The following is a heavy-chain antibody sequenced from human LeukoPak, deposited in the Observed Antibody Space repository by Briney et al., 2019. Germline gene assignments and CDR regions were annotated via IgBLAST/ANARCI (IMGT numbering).Heavy chain of an antibody. D-gene: IGHD3-3*02. Sequence: GGSLRLSCAASGFTFSSYGMHWVRQAPGKGLEWVAVISYDGSNKYYADSVKGRFTISRDNSKNTLYLQMNSLRAEDTAVYYCARDLAPPRYGMDVWGQGTTVTVSS. CDR1: GFTFSSYG. J-gene: IGHJ6*02. CDR3: ARDLAPPRYGMDV. V-gene: IGHV3-30*03. CDR2: ISYDGSNK.